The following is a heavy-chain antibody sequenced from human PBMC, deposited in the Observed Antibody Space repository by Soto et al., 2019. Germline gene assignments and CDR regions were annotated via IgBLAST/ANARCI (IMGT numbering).Heavy chain of an antibody. CDR2: IRGDGGQT. CDR1: GCTFTSYG. Sequence: VGSLRLSCTASGCTFTSYGMGWVRQSPGKCLQWVSTIRGDGGQTHYTDSVKGRFSISRDNSKNTVYLQMDSLRAEDTAMYFCARAVGIEPDDSFAYWGEGPQVTVTS. J-gene: IGHJ4*02. D-gene: IGHD1-20*01. V-gene: IGHV3-23*01. CDR3: ARAVGIEPDDSFAY.